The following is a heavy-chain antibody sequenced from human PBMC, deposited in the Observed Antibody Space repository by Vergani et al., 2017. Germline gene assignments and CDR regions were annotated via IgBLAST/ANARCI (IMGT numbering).Heavy chain of an antibody. CDR3: AHVVSSSLPWGGYYYYGMDV. D-gene: IGHD6-13*01. CDR1: GFSLSTSGVG. V-gene: IGHV2-5*02. J-gene: IGHJ6*02. Sequence: QITLKESGPTLVKPTQTLTLTCTFSGFSLSTSGVGVGWIRQPPGKALEWLALIYWDDDKRYSPSLKSRLTITKDTSKNQVVLTMTNMDPVDTATYYCAHVVSSSLPWGGYYYYGMDVWGQGTTVTVSS. CDR2: IYWDDDK.